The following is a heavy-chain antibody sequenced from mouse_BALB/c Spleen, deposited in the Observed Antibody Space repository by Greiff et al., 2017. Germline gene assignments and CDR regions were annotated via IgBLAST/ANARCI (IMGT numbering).Heavy chain of an antibody. J-gene: IGHJ2*01. CDR2: IYPGDGDT. V-gene: IGHV1-87*01. Sequence: QVQLKESGAELARPGASVKLSCKASGYTFTSYWMQWVKQRPGQGLEWIGAIYPGDGDTRYTQKFKGKATLTADKSSSTAYMQLSSLASEDSAVYYCANYDFDYWGQGTTLTVSS. CDR1: GYTFTSYW. D-gene: IGHD1-1*01. CDR3: ANYDFDY.